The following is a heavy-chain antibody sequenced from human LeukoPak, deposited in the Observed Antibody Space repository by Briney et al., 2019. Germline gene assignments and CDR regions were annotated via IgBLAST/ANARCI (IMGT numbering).Heavy chain of an antibody. D-gene: IGHD2-2*02. J-gene: IGHJ4*02. Sequence: PGGSLRLSCAASGFTFSNAWMPWVRQVPGKGLVWVSRIHSDGSTTDYADSVKGRFTISRDNSKNTLDLQMNSLRAEDTAVYYCARGDCSRTSCYNSDYWGQGNLVTVSS. CDR1: GFTFSNAW. CDR3: ARGDCSRTSCYNSDY. CDR2: IHSDGSTT. V-gene: IGHV3-74*01.